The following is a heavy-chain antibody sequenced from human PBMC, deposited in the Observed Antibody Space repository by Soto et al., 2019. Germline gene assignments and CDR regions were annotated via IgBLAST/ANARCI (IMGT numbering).Heavy chain of an antibody. CDR3: ARDRDSSSWDGFYYYYGMDV. V-gene: IGHV4-59*01. CDR2: IYYSGST. CDR1: GGSISSYY. J-gene: IGHJ6*02. D-gene: IGHD6-13*01. Sequence: SETLSLTCTVSGGSISSYYWSWIRQPPGKGLEWIGYIYYSGSTNYNPSLKSRVTISVDTSKNQFSLKLSSVTAADTAVYYCARDRDSSSWDGFYYYYGMDVWGQGTTVTVSS.